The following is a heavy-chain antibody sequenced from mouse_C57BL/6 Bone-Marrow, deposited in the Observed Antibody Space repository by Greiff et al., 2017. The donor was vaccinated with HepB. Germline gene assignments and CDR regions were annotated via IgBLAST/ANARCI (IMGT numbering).Heavy chain of an antibody. J-gene: IGHJ4*01. CDR1: GFTFSNYW. CDR2: IRLKSDNYAT. CDR3: TRGITTVVEGYAMDY. D-gene: IGHD1-1*01. Sequence: EVHLVESGGGLVQPGGSMKLSCVASGFTFSNYWMNWVRQSPEKGLEWVAQIRLKSDNYATHYAVSVKGRFTISRDDSKSGVYLQMNNLRAEDTGIYYCTRGITTVVEGYAMDYWGQGTSVTVSS. V-gene: IGHV6-3*01.